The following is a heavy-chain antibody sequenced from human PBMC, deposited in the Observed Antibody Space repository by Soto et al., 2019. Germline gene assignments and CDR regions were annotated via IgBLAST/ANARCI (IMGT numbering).Heavy chain of an antibody. CDR3: ASWKYQLLRQNYYYHYGIEV. Sequence: QVQLQQWGAGLLKPSETLSLTCAVYGGSFSGYYWSWIRQPPGKGLEWIGEINHSGSTNYNPSLKGRVHITVETSKKQFSLKLSSVTAADTAGDYCASWKYQLLRQNYYYHYGIEVWGQGTTVNVSS. D-gene: IGHD2-2*01. CDR2: INHSGST. V-gene: IGHV4-34*01. J-gene: IGHJ6*02. CDR1: GGSFSGYY.